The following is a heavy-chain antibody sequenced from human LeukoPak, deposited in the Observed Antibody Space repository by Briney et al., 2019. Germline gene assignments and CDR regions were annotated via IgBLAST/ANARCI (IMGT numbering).Heavy chain of an antibody. CDR3: ARGLGTYYYGSGSSDY. D-gene: IGHD3-10*01. V-gene: IGHV1-8*01. J-gene: IGHJ4*02. CDR2: MNPNSGNT. Sequence: ASVKVSCKASGDTFTSYDINWVRQATGQGLEWMGWMNPNSGNTGYAQKFQGRVTMTRNTSISTAYMELSSLRSEDTAVYYCARGLGTYYYGSGSSDYWGQGTLVTVSS. CDR1: GDTFTSYD.